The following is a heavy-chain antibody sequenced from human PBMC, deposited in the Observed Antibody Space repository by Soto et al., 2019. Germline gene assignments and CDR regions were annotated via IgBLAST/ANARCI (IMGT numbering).Heavy chain of an antibody. CDR1: GGTFSSYA. J-gene: IGHJ6*02. D-gene: IGHD3-10*01. Sequence: QVQLVQSGAEVKKPGSSVKVSCKASGGTFSSYAISWVRQAPGQGLEWMGGIIPIFGTANYAQKFQGRVTITADESTSTAYMELSSLRSEDMAVYYCAREGMQGFGEGRPANGMDVWGQGTTVTVSS. V-gene: IGHV1-69*01. CDR2: IIPIFGTA. CDR3: AREGMQGFGEGRPANGMDV.